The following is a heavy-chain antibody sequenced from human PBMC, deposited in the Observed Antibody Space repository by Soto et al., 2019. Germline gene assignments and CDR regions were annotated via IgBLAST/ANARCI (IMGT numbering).Heavy chain of an antibody. V-gene: IGHV1-18*04. CDR2: ISGTKGDT. Sequence: QLVQSGGEVKTPGASVKVSCKTSYYNFNSYGITWVRQAPGQGLEWMGWISGTKGDTRIAEKFQGRVTMSTDTATTTASMELRRLKSDDTAVYFCARGGRHCSGGACSHPSTGLYFGMDVWGQGTTVTVSS. CDR3: ARGGRHCSGGACSHPSTGLYFGMDV. J-gene: IGHJ6*02. CDR1: YYNFNSYG. D-gene: IGHD2-15*01.